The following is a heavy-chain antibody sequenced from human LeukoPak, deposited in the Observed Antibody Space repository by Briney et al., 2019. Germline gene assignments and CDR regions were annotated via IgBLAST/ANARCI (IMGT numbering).Heavy chain of an antibody. CDR1: GFTFSSSW. CDR2: INPDGSGT. Sequence: GGSLRLSCVESGFTFSSSWMTWVRQAPGKGLEWVGNINPDGSGTSYADSVEGRFTISRDNAKNSLYLQINSLRVEDTAVYYCATDMVYDAFNYGAPGTLVTVSS. D-gene: IGHD2-8*01. J-gene: IGHJ4*02. V-gene: IGHV3-7*01. CDR3: ATDMVYDAFNY.